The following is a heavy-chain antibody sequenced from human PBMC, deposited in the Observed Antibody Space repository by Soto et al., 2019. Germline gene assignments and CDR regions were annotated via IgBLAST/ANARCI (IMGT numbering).Heavy chain of an antibody. D-gene: IGHD2-21*02. CDR1: GGTFSSYA. V-gene: IGHV1-69*13. CDR3: ARGLVTTFDY. CDR2: IIPINGTA. Sequence: ASVKVSCKASGGTFSSYAISWVRQAPGQGLEWMGGIIPINGTANYAQKFQGRVTITADESTSTACMELRSLRSDDTAVYYCARGLVTTFDYWGQGTLVTVSS. J-gene: IGHJ4*02.